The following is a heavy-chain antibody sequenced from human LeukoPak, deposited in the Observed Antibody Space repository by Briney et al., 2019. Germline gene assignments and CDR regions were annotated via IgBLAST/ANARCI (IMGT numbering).Heavy chain of an antibody. J-gene: IGHJ4*02. CDR2: INHIGST. Sequence: SETLSLTCAVYGGSLSGYYWRWIRQPPAKGLEWIGEINHIGSTNYNPSLKSRVTISVDTSKHQFSLKRSSVTAADTALYYCARRGEVRGVRFWGQGTLITVSS. CDR3: ARRGEVRGVRF. CDR1: GGSLSGYY. V-gene: IGHV4-34*01. D-gene: IGHD3-10*01.